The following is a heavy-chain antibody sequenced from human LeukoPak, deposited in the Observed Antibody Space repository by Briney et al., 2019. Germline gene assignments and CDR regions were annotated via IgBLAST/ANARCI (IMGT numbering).Heavy chain of an antibody. V-gene: IGHV3-48*03. CDR3: ARGGAAGTGNAY. Sequence: QPGGSLRLSWAASGFTVSIYEMNWVRQAPGKGRGGVSYISSSGSTRYYSDSVKGRFTISRDNAKNSLYLQMNSLRAEDTAVYYCARGGAAGTGNAYWGQGTLVTVSS. D-gene: IGHD6-13*01. CDR1: GFTVSIYE. J-gene: IGHJ4*02. CDR2: ISSSGSTR.